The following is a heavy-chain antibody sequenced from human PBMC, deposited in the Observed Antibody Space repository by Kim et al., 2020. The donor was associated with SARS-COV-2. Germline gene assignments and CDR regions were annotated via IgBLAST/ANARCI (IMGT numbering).Heavy chain of an antibody. Sequence: GGSLRLSCAASGFTFSNAWMSWVRQAPGKGLEWVGRIKSKTDGGTTDYAAPVKGRFTISRDDSKNTLYLQMNSLKTEDTAVYYCTTDTPPLRYFDWLLPYYFDSWGQGTLVTVSS. CDR1: GFTFSNAW. CDR3: TTDTPPLRYFDWLLPYYFDS. V-gene: IGHV3-15*01. J-gene: IGHJ4*02. CDR2: IKSKTDGGTT. D-gene: IGHD3-9*01.